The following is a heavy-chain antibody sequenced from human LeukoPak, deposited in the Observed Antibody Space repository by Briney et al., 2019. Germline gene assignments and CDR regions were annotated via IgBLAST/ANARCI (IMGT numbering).Heavy chain of an antibody. CDR2: INHSGST. CDR1: GGSFSGYY. CDR3: AGGTVFDL. D-gene: IGHD2-8*02. J-gene: IGHJ2*01. Sequence: PSETLSLTCAVYGGSFSGYYLSWIRQPPGKGLEWIGEINHSGSTNYNPSLKSRVTISVDTSKNQFSLKLSSVTAADTAVYCCAGGTVFDLWGRGTLVTVSS. V-gene: IGHV4-34*01.